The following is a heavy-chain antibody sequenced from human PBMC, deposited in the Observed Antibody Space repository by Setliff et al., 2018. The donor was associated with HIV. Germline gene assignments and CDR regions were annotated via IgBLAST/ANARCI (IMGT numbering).Heavy chain of an antibody. J-gene: IGHJ3*02. CDR3: ARQGDCHILTGYYSGPHDAFDI. Sequence: PGESLKISCTGSGYSFTNYWIAWVRQMPGRGLEWMGIIYPGDSDTRYSPSFQGQVTISADKSISTAYLQWSSLKASDTAMYYCARQGDCHILTGYYSGPHDAFDIWGQGTMVTVSS. V-gene: IGHV5-51*01. D-gene: IGHD3-9*01. CDR2: IYPGDSDT. CDR1: GYSFTNYW.